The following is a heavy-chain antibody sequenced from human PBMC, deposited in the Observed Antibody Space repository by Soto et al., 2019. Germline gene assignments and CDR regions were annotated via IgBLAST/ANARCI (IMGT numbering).Heavy chain of an antibody. J-gene: IGHJ4*02. CDR1: GFTFSSYG. V-gene: IGHV3-33*01. Sequence: AGGSLRLSCAASGFTFSSYGMHWVRQAPGKGLEWVAVIWYDGSNKYYADSVKGRFTISRDNSKNTLYLQMNSLRAEDTAVYYCARERYYDSSGYYLGYWGQGTLVTVSS. CDR2: IWYDGSNK. D-gene: IGHD3-22*01. CDR3: ARERYYDSSGYYLGY.